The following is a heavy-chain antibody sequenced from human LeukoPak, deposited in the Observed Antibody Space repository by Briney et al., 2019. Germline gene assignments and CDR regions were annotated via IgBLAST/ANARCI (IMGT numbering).Heavy chain of an antibody. CDR2: IKKDGSEK. CDR3: ARVGKYGGSYYEHYWYFDL. CDR1: GFTFSSYW. V-gene: IGHV3-7*01. J-gene: IGHJ2*01. D-gene: IGHD1-26*01. Sequence: PGGSLRLSCAASGFTFSSYWMSWVRQAPGKGLEWVANIKKDGSEKYYVDSVKGRFTISRDNAKNSLYLQMNSLRAEDTAVYYCARVGKYGGSYYEHYWYFDLWGRGTLVTVSS.